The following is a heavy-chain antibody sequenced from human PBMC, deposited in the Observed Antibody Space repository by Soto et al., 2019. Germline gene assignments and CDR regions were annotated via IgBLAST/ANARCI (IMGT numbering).Heavy chain of an antibody. CDR2: IGGEAVST. CDR3: AKDSTSYNGVYDPFDI. CDR1: GFIFSNYA. V-gene: IGHV3-23*01. Sequence: EVQLLESGGGLVQPGGSLRLSCEASGFIFSNYAMSWVRQGPGKGLEWVSVIGGEAVSTNCADFVKGRCTVSRDNSKHTVYLQLDSLRDDDTAVYYCAKDSTSYNGVYDPFDIWGQGTMVTVSS. D-gene: IGHD1-1*01. J-gene: IGHJ3*02.